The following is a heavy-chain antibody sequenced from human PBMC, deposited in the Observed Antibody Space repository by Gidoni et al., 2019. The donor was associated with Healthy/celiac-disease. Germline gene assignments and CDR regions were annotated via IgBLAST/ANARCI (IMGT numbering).Heavy chain of an antibody. CDR3: ARDVAVAGTEYYYYGMDV. V-gene: IGHV4-59*01. CDR2: IYYSGST. J-gene: IGHJ6*02. D-gene: IGHD6-19*01. CDR1: GGSISSYY. Sequence: QVQLQESGPGLVKPSETLSLTCTVSGGSISSYYWSWIRQPPGKGLEWIGYIYYSGSTNYNPSLKSRVTISVDTSKNQFSLKLSSVTAADTAVYYCARDVAVAGTEYYYYGMDVWGQGTTVTVSS.